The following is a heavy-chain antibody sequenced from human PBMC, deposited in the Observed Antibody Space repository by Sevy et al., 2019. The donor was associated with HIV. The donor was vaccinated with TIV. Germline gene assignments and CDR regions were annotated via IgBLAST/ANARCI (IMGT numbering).Heavy chain of an antibody. D-gene: IGHD3-22*01. J-gene: IGHJ4*02. CDR2: ISYDGRNT. Sequence: GGSLRLSCAASGFTFSTYAMHWVRQAPGKGLEWVAVISYDGRNTYYADSVKGRFTISGDSSKNTLCLQTNSLRAEDTAVYFCARDGGYDSRGYDLSNYWGQGTLVTVSS. CDR3: ARDGGYDSRGYDLSNY. CDR1: GFTFSTYA. V-gene: IGHV3-30*04.